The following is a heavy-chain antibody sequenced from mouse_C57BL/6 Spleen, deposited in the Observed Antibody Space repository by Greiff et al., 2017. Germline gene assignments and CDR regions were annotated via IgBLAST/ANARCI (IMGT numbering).Heavy chain of an antibody. J-gene: IGHJ4*01. CDR2: VNPGSGGT. CDR3: ARSYYYGSSLYYYAMDY. V-gene: IGHV1-54*01. D-gene: IGHD1-1*01. CDR1: GYAFTNYL. Sequence: VQLQQSGAELVRPGTSVKVSCKASGYAFTNYLIEWVKQRPGQGLEWIGVVNPGSGGTNYNEKVKGKATLTADKSYGTAYMQLSSLTSEDSAVYFCARSYYYGSSLYYYAMDYWGQGTSVTVSS.